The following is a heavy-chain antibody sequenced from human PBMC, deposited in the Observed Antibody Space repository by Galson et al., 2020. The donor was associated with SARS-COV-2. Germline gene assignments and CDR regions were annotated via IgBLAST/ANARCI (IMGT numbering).Heavy chain of an antibody. CDR3: ARVGSWSAVGGFDY. Sequence: GGSLRLSCAASGFTFSSYGMHWVRQAPGKGLEWVAVIWYDGSNKYYADSVKGRFTISRDNSKNTLYLQMNSLRAEDTAVYYCARVGSWSAVGGFDYWGQGTLGTVSS. D-gene: IGHD6-13*01. J-gene: IGHJ4*02. CDR1: GFTFSSYG. V-gene: IGHV3-33*01. CDR2: IWYDGSNK.